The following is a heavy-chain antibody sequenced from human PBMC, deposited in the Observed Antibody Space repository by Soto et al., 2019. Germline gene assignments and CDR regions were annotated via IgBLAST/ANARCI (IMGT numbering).Heavy chain of an antibody. D-gene: IGHD3-22*01. Sequence: GGSLRLSCTASGFTFGDYAMSWVRQAPGKGLEWVGFIRSKAYGGTTEYAASVKGRFTISRDDSKSIAYLQMNSLKTEDTAVYYCTTYYYDSSGYYPAPYWGQGTLVTVSS. CDR1: GFTFGDYA. CDR3: TTYYYDSSGYYPAPY. CDR2: IRSKAYGGTT. V-gene: IGHV3-49*04. J-gene: IGHJ4*02.